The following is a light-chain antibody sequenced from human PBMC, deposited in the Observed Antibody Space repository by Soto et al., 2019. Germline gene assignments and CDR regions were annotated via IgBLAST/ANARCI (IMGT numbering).Light chain of an antibody. CDR2: GGY. V-gene: IGLV2-14*01. J-gene: IGLJ1*01. CDR3: SSYTSGSTLPWV. Sequence: QSVLNQPASLKGSPGQTITIPCPASSDALGPYDYISWHHHPPGKAPKLSIFGGYDRPSGISPRFSGSKSGNTASLTIFGLQVEDEAVYYCSSYTSGSTLPWVFGTGTKVTVL. CDR1: SDALGPYDY.